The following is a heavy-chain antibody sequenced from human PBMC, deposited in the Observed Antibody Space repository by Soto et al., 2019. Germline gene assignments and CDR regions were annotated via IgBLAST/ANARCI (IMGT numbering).Heavy chain of an antibody. CDR2: IYRTGNT. D-gene: IGHD6-13*01. CDR1: GDSIRSNSY. Sequence: QLQASGPGLVKPSETLSLTCTVSGDSIRSNSYWGWIRQPPGKGLVWTGCIYRTGNTYHNPSLXRTAPLXXDTSKTQSSLHVLSVTAAYTGVYFCRRSSRYSTAVWGHGATVTAS. J-gene: IGHJ6*02. CDR3: RRSSRYSTAV. V-gene: IGHV4-38-2*02.